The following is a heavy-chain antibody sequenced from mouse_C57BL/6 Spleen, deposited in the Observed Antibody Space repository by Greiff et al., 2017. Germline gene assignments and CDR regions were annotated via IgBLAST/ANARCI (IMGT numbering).Heavy chain of an antibody. CDR3: ARRGYDDVDY. V-gene: IGHV1-69*01. J-gene: IGHJ2*01. CDR2: IDPSDSYT. CDR1: GYTFTSYW. D-gene: IGHD2-2*01. Sequence: QVQLQQPGAELVMPGASVKLSCKASGYTFTSYWMHWVKQRPGQGLEWIGEIDPSDSYTNYNQKFKGKSTLTVDKSSSTAYMQLSSLTSEDSAVYYCARRGYDDVDYWGQGTTLTVSS.